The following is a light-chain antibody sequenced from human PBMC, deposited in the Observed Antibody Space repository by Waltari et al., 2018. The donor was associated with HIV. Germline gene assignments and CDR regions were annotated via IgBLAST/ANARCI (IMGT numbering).Light chain of an antibody. J-gene: IGLJ3*02. V-gene: IGLV1-40*01. CDR1: SSNIGTDSD. CDR3: QSYDRSLSAWV. Sequence: QAVLTQPPSMSGAPGQRVTISCTGNSSNIGTDSDVHWYQQLPGAAPKLLMFGNSKRPSGVPGRFSGFKSGTSASLAITGLQAEDEADYYCQSYDRSLSAWVFGGGTKLTVL. CDR2: GNS.